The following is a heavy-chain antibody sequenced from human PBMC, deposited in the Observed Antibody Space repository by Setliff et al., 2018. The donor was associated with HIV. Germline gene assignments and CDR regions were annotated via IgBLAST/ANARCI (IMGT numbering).Heavy chain of an antibody. V-gene: IGHV4-39*01. CDR1: GGSISSSNYY. J-gene: IGHJ6*03. Sequence: SETLSLTCTVSGGSISSSNYYWGWIRQPPGKGLEWIGSIYYSGSTYANPSLKSRVTISVDTSKNQFSLNLSSVTAADTAVYYCVGSTIAAAVYYYYYMDVWGKGTTVTVSS. D-gene: IGHD6-13*01. CDR3: VGSTIAAAVYYYYYMDV. CDR2: IYYSGST.